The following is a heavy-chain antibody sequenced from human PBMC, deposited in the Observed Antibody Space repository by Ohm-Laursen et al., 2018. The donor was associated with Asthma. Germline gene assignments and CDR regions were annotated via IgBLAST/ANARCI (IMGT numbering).Heavy chain of an antibody. D-gene: IGHD1-1*01. CDR3: ARDYLGTTGNAPNLYYYYYGMDV. V-gene: IGHV1-18*01. Sequence: ASVKVSCKASGGTFSSYAISWVRQAPGQGLEWMGWISAYNGNTNYAQKLQGRVTMTTDTSTSTAYMELRSLRSDDTAVYYCARDYLGTTGNAPNLYYYYYGMDVWGQGTTVTVSS. CDR1: GGTFSSYA. CDR2: ISAYNGNT. J-gene: IGHJ6*02.